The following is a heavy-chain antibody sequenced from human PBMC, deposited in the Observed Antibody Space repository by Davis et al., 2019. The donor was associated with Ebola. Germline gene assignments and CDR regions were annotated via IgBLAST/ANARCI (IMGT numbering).Heavy chain of an antibody. CDR2: INHSGST. Sequence: MPSETLSLTCAVYGGSFSGYYWSWIRQPPGKGLEWIGEINHSGSTNYNPSLKSPVTISVDTSKNQFSLKLSSVTAADTAVYYCARERKWGYCSSTSCPPPLGMDVWGQGTTVTVSS. V-gene: IGHV4-34*01. CDR3: ARERKWGYCSSTSCPPPLGMDV. D-gene: IGHD2-2*01. CDR1: GGSFSGYY. J-gene: IGHJ6*02.